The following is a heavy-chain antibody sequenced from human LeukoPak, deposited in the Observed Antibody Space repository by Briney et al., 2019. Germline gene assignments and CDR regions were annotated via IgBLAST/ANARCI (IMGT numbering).Heavy chain of an antibody. V-gene: IGHV1-2*02. CDR3: ARGSPSSGWPDNWFDP. CDR2: INPNSGGT. Sequence: ASVKVSCKASGYTVTDYYMHWVRQAPGQGLEWMGWINPNSGGTNYAQKFQGRVTMTRDTSISTAYMELSRLRSDDTAVYYCARGSPSSGWPDNWFDPWGQGTLVTVSS. CDR1: GYTVTDYY. D-gene: IGHD6-19*01. J-gene: IGHJ5*02.